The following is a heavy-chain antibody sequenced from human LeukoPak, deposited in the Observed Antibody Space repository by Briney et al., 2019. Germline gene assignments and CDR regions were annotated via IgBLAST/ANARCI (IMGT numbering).Heavy chain of an antibody. CDR2: ISSSSSYI. D-gene: IGHD5-12*01. Sequence: GGSLRLSCAASGFTFSSYSMNWVRQAPGKGLEWVSSISSSSSYIYYADSVKGRFTISRDNAKNSLHLQMNSLRAEDTAVYYCARGKSWRPNWFDPWGQGTLVTVSS. J-gene: IGHJ5*02. CDR1: GFTFSSYS. CDR3: ARGKSWRPNWFDP. V-gene: IGHV3-21*01.